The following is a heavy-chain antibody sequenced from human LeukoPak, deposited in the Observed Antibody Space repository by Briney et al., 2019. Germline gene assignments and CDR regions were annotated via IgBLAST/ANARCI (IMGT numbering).Heavy chain of an antibody. CDR3: ARQRRTAAGPYYYGMDV. CDR1: GGSISSYY. Sequence: SETLSLTCTVSGGSISSYYWSWIRQPPGKGLEWLGYIYYSGSTNYNPSLKSRVTISVDTSKNQFSLKLSSVTAADTAVYYCARQRRTAAGPYYYGMDVWGQGTTVTVSS. V-gene: IGHV4-59*01. J-gene: IGHJ6*02. D-gene: IGHD6-13*01. CDR2: IYYSGST.